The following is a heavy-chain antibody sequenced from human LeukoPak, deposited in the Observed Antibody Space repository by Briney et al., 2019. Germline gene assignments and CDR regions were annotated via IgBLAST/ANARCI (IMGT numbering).Heavy chain of an antibody. CDR2: IIPIFGTA. J-gene: IGHJ4*02. D-gene: IGHD2-2*01. Sequence: SVKVSCKASGGTFSSYAISWVRQAPGQGLEWMGGIIPIFGTADYAQKFQGRVTITANESTSTAYMELSSLRSEDTAVYYCARGTGYCSSTSCPMDYWGQGTLVTVSS. V-gene: IGHV1-69*13. CDR1: GGTFSSYA. CDR3: ARGTGYCSSTSCPMDY.